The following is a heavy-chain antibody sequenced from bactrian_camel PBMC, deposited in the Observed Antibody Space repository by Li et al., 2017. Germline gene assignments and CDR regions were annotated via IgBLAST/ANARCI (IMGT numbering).Heavy chain of an antibody. V-gene: IGHV3S63*01. CDR1: GAPEFDYSRYC. J-gene: IGHJ6*01. CDR3: ASDLRYGSSCREVDDFAY. D-gene: IGHD6*01. CDR2: IDTKYGGT. Sequence: HVQLVESGGGSVQAGGSLRLSCAASGAPEFDYSRYCMGWFRQAPGKEREGLANIDTKYGGTYYAESVKGRFAISQDNAKNTVYLQMNSLKPEDTAVYYCASDLRYGSSCREVDDFAYWGQGTQVTVS.